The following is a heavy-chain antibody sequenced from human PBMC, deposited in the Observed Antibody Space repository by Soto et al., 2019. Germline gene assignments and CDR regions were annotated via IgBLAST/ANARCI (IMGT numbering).Heavy chain of an antibody. D-gene: IGHD1-26*01. CDR1: GFTFTNYA. V-gene: IGHV3-23*01. Sequence: EVQLSESGGRLGQPGGSPRLSCAASGFTFTNYAMTWVRQSPGKGLQWVSGISATGGLKYYADSVQGRFTISRDNSKNTLYLQMDNLRDDDTAIYYCAREVGAPSGWLDPWGQGTQVTVSS. CDR2: ISATGGLK. CDR3: AREVGAPSGWLDP. J-gene: IGHJ5*02.